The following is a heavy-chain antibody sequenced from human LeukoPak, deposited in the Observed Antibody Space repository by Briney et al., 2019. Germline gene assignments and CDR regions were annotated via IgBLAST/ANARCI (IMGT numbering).Heavy chain of an antibody. J-gene: IGHJ6*03. CDR3: ARGVPKTSYYYYYMDV. Sequence: GGSLRLSCAASGFTFSSYDMHWVRQATGKGLEWVSAIGTAGDTYYPGSVKGRFTISRDNAKSSLYLQMNSLRAEDTAVYYCARGVPKTSYYYYYMDVWGKGTTVTVSS. D-gene: IGHD4-11*01. CDR2: IGTAGDT. V-gene: IGHV3-13*01. CDR1: GFTFSSYD.